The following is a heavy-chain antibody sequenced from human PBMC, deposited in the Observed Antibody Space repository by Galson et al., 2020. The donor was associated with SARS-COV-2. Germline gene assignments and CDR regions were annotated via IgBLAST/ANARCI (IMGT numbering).Heavy chain of an antibody. J-gene: IGHJ4*02. CDR1: GFTFSSYA. CDR2: ISGSGGST. CDR3: AKGSITMIVVVTYDY. V-gene: IGHV3-23*01. Sequence: GESLKISCAASGFTFSSYAMSWVRQAPGKGLEWVSAISGSGGSTYYADSVKGRFTISRDNSKNTLYLQMNSLRAEDTAVYYCAKGSITMIVVVTYDYWGQGTLVTVSS. D-gene: IGHD3-22*01.